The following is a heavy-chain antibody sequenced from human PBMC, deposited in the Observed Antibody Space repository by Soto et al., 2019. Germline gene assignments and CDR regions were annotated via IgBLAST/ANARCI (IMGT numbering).Heavy chain of an antibody. CDR2: IKSKTDGGTT. D-gene: IGHD3-9*01. J-gene: IGHJ4*02. CDR1: SVSNAW. CDR3: TSRRGVRYFDWL. V-gene: IGHV3-15*07. Sequence: SVSNAWMNWVRQAPGKGLEWVGRIKSKTDGGTTDYAAPVKGRFTISRDDSKNTLYLQMNSLKTEDTAVYYCTSRRGVRYFDWLWDQGTLVTVSS.